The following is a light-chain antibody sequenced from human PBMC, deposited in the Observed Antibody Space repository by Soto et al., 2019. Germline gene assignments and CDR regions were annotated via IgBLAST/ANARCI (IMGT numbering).Light chain of an antibody. CDR3: QSYNDWPFT. V-gene: IGKV3-15*01. J-gene: IGKJ2*01. CDR1: ESLSTY. CDR2: GAS. Sequence: EIVMTQSPATLSVSPGERVTLSCRASESLSTYLAWYQQKPGQAPRLLIYGASTKATGIPARFSGSGSATDFTLTISSLQSEDFAVYYCQSYNDWPFTFGQGNQLEI.